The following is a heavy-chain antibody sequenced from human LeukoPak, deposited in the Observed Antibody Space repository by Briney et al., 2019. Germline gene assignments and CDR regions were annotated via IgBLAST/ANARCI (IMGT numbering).Heavy chain of an antibody. CDR2: IYSGGTT. J-gene: IGHJ3*02. CDR1: GFTVSSNY. Sequence: PGGSLRLSCAASGFTVSSNYMSWVRQAPGKGLEWVSDIYSGGTTYYADSVKGRFTISRDNSKNTLYLQMNSLRAEDTAVYYCAKGGITMIVVVLKVAFDIWGQGTMVTVSS. CDR3: AKGGITMIVVVLKVAFDI. D-gene: IGHD3-22*01. V-gene: IGHV3-53*01.